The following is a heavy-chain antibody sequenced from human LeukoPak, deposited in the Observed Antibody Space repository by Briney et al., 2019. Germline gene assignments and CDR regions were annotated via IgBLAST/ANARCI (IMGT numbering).Heavy chain of an antibody. V-gene: IGHV4-4*07. J-gene: IGHJ4*02. Sequence: SETLSLTGTVSGGSISSYYWSWIRQPAGKGLEWIGRIYTSGSTNYNPSLKSRVTMSVDTSKNQFSLKLSSVTAADTAVYYCARHAYYYGSSGTWFDYWGQGTLVTVSS. CDR1: GGSISSYY. CDR3: ARHAYYYGSSGTWFDY. D-gene: IGHD3-22*01. CDR2: IYTSGST.